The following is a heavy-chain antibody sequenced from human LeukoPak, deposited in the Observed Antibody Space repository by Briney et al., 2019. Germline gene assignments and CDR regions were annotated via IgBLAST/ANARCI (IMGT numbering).Heavy chain of an antibody. Sequence: GGSLRLSCAASGFTFDDYTMHWVRQAPGKGLEWVSLIRWDGGSTYYADSVKGRFTISRDNSKNSLYLQMNSLRTEDTALYYCAGGDSEWGYYYMDVWGKGTTVTVSS. CDR3: AGGDSEWGYYYMDV. CDR1: GFTFDDYT. J-gene: IGHJ6*03. V-gene: IGHV3-43*01. D-gene: IGHD6-13*01. CDR2: IRWDGGST.